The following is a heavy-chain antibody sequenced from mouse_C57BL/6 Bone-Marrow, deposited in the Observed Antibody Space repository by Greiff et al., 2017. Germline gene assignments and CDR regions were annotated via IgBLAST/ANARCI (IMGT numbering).Heavy chain of an antibody. Sequence: EVQLQQSGTVLARPGASVKMSCKTSGYTFTSYWMHWVKQRPGQGLEWIGAIYPGNSDTSYNQKFKGKAKLTAVTSASTAYMELSSLTNEDSAVYYCTRPLLELRYYAMDYWGQGTSVTVSS. CDR2: IYPGNSDT. V-gene: IGHV1-5*01. J-gene: IGHJ4*01. CDR1: GYTFTSYW. D-gene: IGHD1-1*01. CDR3: TRPLLELRYYAMDY.